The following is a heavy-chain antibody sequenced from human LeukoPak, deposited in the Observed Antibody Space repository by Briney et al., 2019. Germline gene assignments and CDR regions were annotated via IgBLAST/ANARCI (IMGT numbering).Heavy chain of an antibody. J-gene: IGHJ2*01. Sequence: SETLSLTCTVSGGSISSYYWSWIRQPAGKGLEWIGRIDTSGNTNYKPSLKSRVTMSVDTSKKQFSLKLSSMTAADTAVYYCARVSSSWYQDWYFDLWGRGTLVTVSS. CDR2: IDTSGNT. D-gene: IGHD6-13*01. CDR3: ARVSSSWYQDWYFDL. CDR1: GGSISSYY. V-gene: IGHV4-4*07.